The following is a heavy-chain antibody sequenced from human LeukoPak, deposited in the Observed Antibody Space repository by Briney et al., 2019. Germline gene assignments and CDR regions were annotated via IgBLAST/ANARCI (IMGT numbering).Heavy chain of an antibody. Sequence: GGSLRLSCAASGFTFSSYSMNWVRQAPGKGLEWVSYISSSSTVMYYADSVKGRFTISRDNSEDTLYLQMNSLRVDDTAVYYCARAVGPFDYWGQGTLVTVSS. J-gene: IGHJ4*02. CDR2: ISSSSTVM. V-gene: IGHV3-48*01. CDR1: GFTFSSYS. D-gene: IGHD3/OR15-3a*01. CDR3: ARAVGPFDY.